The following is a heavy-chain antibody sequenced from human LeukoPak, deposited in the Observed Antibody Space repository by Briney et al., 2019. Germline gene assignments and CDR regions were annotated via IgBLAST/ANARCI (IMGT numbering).Heavy chain of an antibody. J-gene: IGHJ4*02. CDR3: ARRSHYYDSSGYYYYFDY. V-gene: IGHV3-21*01. D-gene: IGHD3-22*01. Sequence: GGSLRLSCAASGITFNKYSMNWVRQAPGKGLEWVSSISTSSIYIYYADSVKGRFTISRDNAKNSLYLQMNSLRAEDTAVYYCARRSHYYDSSGYYYYFDYWGQGTLVTVSS. CDR1: GITFNKYS. CDR2: ISTSSIYI.